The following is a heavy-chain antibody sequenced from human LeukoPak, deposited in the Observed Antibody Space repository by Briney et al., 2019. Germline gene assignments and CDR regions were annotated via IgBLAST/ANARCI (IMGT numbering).Heavy chain of an antibody. V-gene: IGHV3-30*18. CDR1: GFTFSSYG. CDR2: ISYDGSNK. Sequence: GGSLRLSCAASGFTFSSYGMHWVRQAPGKGLEWVAVISYDGSNKYYADSVKGRFTISRDNSKNTLYLQMNSLRAEDTAVYYCAKDKLTSTYSSSWYAYYYYYGMDVWGQGITVTVSS. J-gene: IGHJ6*02. D-gene: IGHD6-13*01. CDR3: AKDKLTSTYSSSWYAYYYYYGMDV.